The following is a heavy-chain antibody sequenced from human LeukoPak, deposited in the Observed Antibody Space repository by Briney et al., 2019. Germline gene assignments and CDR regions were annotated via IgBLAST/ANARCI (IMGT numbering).Heavy chain of an antibody. CDR2: ISSSGSTI. D-gene: IGHD2-2*01. Sequence: GGSLRLSCAASGFTFSDYYMSWIRQAPGKGLEWVSYISSSGSTIYYADSVKGRFTISRDNAKNSLYLQMNSLRAEDTAIYYCAREYCSSTSCYPNTFDIWGQGTMVTVSS. CDR3: AREYCSSTSCYPNTFDI. V-gene: IGHV3-11*04. CDR1: GFTFSDYY. J-gene: IGHJ3*02.